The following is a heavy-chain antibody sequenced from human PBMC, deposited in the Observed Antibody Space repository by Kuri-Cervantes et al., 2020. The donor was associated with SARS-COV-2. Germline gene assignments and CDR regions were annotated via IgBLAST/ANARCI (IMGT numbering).Heavy chain of an antibody. V-gene: IGHV3-23*01. CDR1: GFTFSSYA. Sequence: LSLTCAASGFTFSSYAMSWVRQAPGKGLEWVSAISGSGGSTYYADSVKGRFTISRDNSKNTLYLQMNSLRAEDTAVYYCAKDPYDFWSGYYLHYFDYWGQGTLVTVSS. CDR2: ISGSGGST. CDR3: AKDPYDFWSGYYLHYFDY. J-gene: IGHJ4*02. D-gene: IGHD3-3*01.